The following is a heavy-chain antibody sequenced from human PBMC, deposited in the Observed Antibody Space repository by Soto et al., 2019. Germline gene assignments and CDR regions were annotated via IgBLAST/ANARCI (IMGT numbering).Heavy chain of an antibody. V-gene: IGHV3-74*01. D-gene: IGHD2-2*01. CDR3: ASATGSNHPFDY. J-gene: IGHJ4*02. Sequence: EVQLVESGGGLVQPGGSLRLSCAATGFTFSTYWMHWVRQGPGKGLVWVSRISTDGSSTTYADSVKGRFTISRDNAKNRLYLQMNSLRAEDTAVYYCASATGSNHPFDYWGQGSLVTVSS. CDR2: ISTDGSST. CDR1: GFTFSTYW.